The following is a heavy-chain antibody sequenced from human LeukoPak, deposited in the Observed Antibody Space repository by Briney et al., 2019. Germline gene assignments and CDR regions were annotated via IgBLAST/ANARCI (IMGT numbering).Heavy chain of an antibody. Sequence: GGSLRLSCAASGFTFSSYAMSWVRQAPGKGLEWVSAISGSGGSTYYADSVKGRFTISRDDSKNTLYLQMNSLKTEDTAVYYCTTDSGDYWGQGTLVTVSS. CDR2: ISGSGGST. CDR1: GFTFSSYA. D-gene: IGHD3-10*01. CDR3: TTDSGDY. J-gene: IGHJ4*02. V-gene: IGHV3-23*01.